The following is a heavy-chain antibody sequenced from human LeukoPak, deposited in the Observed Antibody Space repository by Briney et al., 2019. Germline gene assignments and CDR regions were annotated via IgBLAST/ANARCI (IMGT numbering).Heavy chain of an antibody. V-gene: IGHV4-4*07. D-gene: IGHD3-3*01. CDR3: ARDVRGWSGFDY. Sequence: PSETLSPTFSVSGGSISSYYWSWIRQPAGKGLEWIGRIYTTGSTDYNPPLKSRVTMSVDTSKNPFSLNLSSVTAADTAVYYCARDVRGWSGFDYWGQGTLVTVSS. CDR1: GGSISSYY. CDR2: IYTTGST. J-gene: IGHJ4*02.